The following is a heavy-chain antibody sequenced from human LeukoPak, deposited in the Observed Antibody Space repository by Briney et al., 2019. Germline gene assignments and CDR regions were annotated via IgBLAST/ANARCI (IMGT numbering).Heavy chain of an antibody. Sequence: PSETLSLTCAVSGYSIRSGYYWGWIRQPPGKGLEWIGSIYHSGSTYYNPSLKSRVTISVDTSKNQFSLKLSSVTAADTAVYYCARDRRGGSWYYDYWGQGTLVTVSS. J-gene: IGHJ4*02. V-gene: IGHV4-38-2*02. CDR3: ARDRRGGSWYYDY. CDR1: GYSIRSGYY. D-gene: IGHD2-15*01. CDR2: IYHSGST.